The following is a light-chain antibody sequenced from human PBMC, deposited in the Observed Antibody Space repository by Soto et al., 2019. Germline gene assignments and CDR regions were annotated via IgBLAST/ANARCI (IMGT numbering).Light chain of an antibody. CDR3: HHYET. V-gene: IGKV3-20*01. Sequence: EIVLTQSPGTLYLSPGDRATLSCRASQSVSRSYLGWYQQKPGQAPRLLMYGASIRAAGVPDRFSGSGSGTEFTLTISRLEPEDFTVYYCHHYETFGQGTKVEIK. CDR2: GAS. J-gene: IGKJ1*01. CDR1: QSVSRSY.